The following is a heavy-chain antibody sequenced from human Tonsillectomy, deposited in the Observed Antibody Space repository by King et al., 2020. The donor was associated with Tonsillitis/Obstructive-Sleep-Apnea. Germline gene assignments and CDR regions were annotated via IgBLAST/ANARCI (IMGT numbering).Heavy chain of an antibody. Sequence: VQLVESGGGLIQPGGSLRLSCAASGFTVSSNYMSWVRQAPGKGLEWVSVIYSGGSTYYADSVKGRFTISRDNSKNTLYLQMNSLRAEDTAVYYCARSIAAAGTTRTYYFDYWGQGTLVTVSS. D-gene: IGHD6-13*01. CDR2: IYSGGST. J-gene: IGHJ4*02. V-gene: IGHV3-53*01. CDR3: ARSIAAAGTTRTYYFDY. CDR1: GFTVSSNY.